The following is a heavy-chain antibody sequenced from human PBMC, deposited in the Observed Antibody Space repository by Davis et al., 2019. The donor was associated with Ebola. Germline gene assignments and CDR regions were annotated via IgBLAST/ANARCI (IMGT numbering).Heavy chain of an antibody. V-gene: IGHV3-21*01. J-gene: IGHJ4*02. Sequence: GESLKISCAASGFTFSSYSMNWVRQAPGKGLEWVSSISSSSSYIYYADSVKGRFTISRDNAKNSLYLQMNSLRAEDTAVYYCARGTGYSGSYYRLDYWGQGTLVTVSS. CDR2: ISSSSSYI. D-gene: IGHD1-26*01. CDR3: ARGTGYSGSYYRLDY. CDR1: GFTFSSYS.